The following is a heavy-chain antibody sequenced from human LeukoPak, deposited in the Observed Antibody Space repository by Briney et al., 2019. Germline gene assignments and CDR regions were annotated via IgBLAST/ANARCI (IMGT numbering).Heavy chain of an antibody. Sequence: SETLSLTCTVSGGSISSYYWSWIRQPPGKGLEWIGYIYYSGSTNYNPSLKSRVTISVYTSKNQFSLKLSSVTAADTAVYYCARLKYYYDSSGYRAEYSQHWGQGTLVTVSS. CDR1: GGSISSYY. V-gene: IGHV4-59*01. D-gene: IGHD3-22*01. CDR3: ARLKYYYDSSGYRAEYSQH. CDR2: IYYSGST. J-gene: IGHJ1*01.